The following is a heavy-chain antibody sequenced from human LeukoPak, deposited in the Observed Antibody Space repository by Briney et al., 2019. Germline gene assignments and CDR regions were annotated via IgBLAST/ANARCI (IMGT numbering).Heavy chain of an antibody. J-gene: IGHJ6*03. Sequence: SETLSLTCTVSGGSISSYYWSWIRQPAGKELEWNGRIYTSGSTNYNPSLKSRVTMSVDTSKNQFSLKLSSVTAADTAVYYCTRGSIAYYYMDVWGKGTTVTISS. CDR3: TRGSIAYYYMDV. V-gene: IGHV4-4*07. D-gene: IGHD3-22*01. CDR2: IYTSGST. CDR1: GGSISSYY.